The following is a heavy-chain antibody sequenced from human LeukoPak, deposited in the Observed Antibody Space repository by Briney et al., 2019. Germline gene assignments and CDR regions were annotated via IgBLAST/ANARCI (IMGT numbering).Heavy chain of an antibody. D-gene: IGHD1-26*01. CDR3: ARDDPGTVGATSPIYDY. CDR2: IIPIFGTA. J-gene: IGHJ4*02. Sequence: SVKVSCKASGGTFSSYAISWVRQAPGQGLEWMGRIIPIFGTANYAQKFQGRATITTDESTSTAYMELSSLRSEDTAVYYCARDDPGTVGATSPIYDYWGQGTLVTVSS. CDR1: GGTFSSYA. V-gene: IGHV1-69*05.